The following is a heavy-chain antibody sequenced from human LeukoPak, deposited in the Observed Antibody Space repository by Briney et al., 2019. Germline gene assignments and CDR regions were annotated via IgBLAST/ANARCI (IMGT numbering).Heavy chain of an antibody. CDR3: ASPPITGSGSSGWYEGLF. D-gene: IGHD6-19*01. Sequence: PGGSLRLSCAASGFTFSSYWMSWVRQAPGKGLEWVSSISSSSSYIYYADSVKGRFTLSRDNAKNSLYLQMNSLRAEDTAVYYCASPPITGSGSSGWYEGLFWGQGTLVTVSS. V-gene: IGHV3-21*01. J-gene: IGHJ4*02. CDR1: GFTFSSYW. CDR2: ISSSSSYI.